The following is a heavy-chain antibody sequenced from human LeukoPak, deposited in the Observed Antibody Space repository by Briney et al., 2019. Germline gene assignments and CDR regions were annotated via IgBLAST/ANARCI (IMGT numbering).Heavy chain of an antibody. CDR3: AKEGDSTGYYVILCFFDY. CDR2: IVGSGGST. J-gene: IGHJ4*02. D-gene: IGHD6-19*01. V-gene: IGHV3-23*01. CDR1: AFAFNNYA. Sequence: GRSLRPAWAAAAFAFNNYAMGWVRQAPGRWLEWGSSIVGSGGSTYYADSVRGRFTMSRDNSKNTLYLQMNSLRAEDTAVYFCAKEGDSTGYYVILCFFDYWGQGTLVTVSS.